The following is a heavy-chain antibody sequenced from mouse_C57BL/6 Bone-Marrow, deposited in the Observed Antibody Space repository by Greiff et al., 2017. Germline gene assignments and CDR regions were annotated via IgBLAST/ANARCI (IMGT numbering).Heavy chain of an antibody. J-gene: IGHJ2*01. CDR3: AREGLRRDFDY. D-gene: IGHD2-2*01. CDR1: GYTFTGYW. CDR2: ILPGSGST. Sequence: QVQLQQSGAELMKPGASVKLSCKATGYTFTGYWIEWVKQRPGHGLEWIGEILPGSGSTSYNEKFKGKATFTADTSSNTAYMQLSSLTTEDSAIYYCAREGLRRDFDYWGQGTTLTVSS. V-gene: IGHV1-9*01.